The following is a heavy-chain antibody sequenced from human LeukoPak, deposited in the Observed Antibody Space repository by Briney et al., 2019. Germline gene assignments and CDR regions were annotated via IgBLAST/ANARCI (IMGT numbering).Heavy chain of an antibody. V-gene: IGHV3-53*01. J-gene: IGHJ4*02. CDR1: GFTVSSNY. D-gene: IGHD6-19*01. CDR3: AISSGWYLGNFDY. CDR2: IYSGGST. Sequence: GGSLRLSCAASGFTVSSNYMSWVRQAPGKGLEWVSVIYSGGSTYYADSVKGRFTISRDNSKNTLYLQMNSLRAVDTAVYYCAISSGWYLGNFDYWGRGTLVTVSS.